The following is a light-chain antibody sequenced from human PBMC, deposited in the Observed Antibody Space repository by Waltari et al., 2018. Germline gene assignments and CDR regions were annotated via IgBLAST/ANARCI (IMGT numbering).Light chain of an antibody. CDR1: QPVARRY. J-gene: IGKJ1*01. Sequence: EVVLTQSPGSLSLSPGERATLSCRASQPVARRYLAWYHQRPHQAPRLLIYGASSRASGIPDRFSGSGSGTDSTLVIDRLEPEDFGMYYCQQYSSSPWTFGQGTKVEIK. CDR2: GAS. V-gene: IGKV3-20*01. CDR3: QQYSSSPWT.